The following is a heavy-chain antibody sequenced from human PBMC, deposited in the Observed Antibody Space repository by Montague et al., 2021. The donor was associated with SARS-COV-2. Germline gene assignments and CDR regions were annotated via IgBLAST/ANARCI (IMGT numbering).Heavy chain of an antibody. CDR3: ARDEYSRYWYKY. CDR1: AGSLSSRSNY. D-gene: IGHD2-8*02. CDR2: VDSAGST. Sequence: SETLSLTCTVSAGSLSSRSNYWGWIRQPPGMRLQWIGSVDSAGSTYYXXXLKSRVTKSLDTSKNQFSLKLSSVTAADTAVYYCARDEYSRYWYKYWGQGALVTVSS. J-gene: IGHJ4*02. V-gene: IGHV4-39*07.